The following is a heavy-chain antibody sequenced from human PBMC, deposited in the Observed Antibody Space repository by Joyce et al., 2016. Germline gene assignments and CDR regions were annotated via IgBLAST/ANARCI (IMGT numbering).Heavy chain of an antibody. D-gene: IGHD3-16*01. CDR1: GASINSYY. Sequence: QVQLQGSGPGLVKHSETLSLTCTVSGASINSYYWNWIRQRPGKGLEWIGHIYYSGCTSYNPSLKRRVTISVDTSEHQFSLNLRSVPAADKAVYYCAKGGGVHNSYAEYFQHWGQGTLVTVSS. CDR2: IYYSGCT. CDR3: AKGGGVHNSYAEYFQH. V-gene: IGHV4-59*01. J-gene: IGHJ1*01.